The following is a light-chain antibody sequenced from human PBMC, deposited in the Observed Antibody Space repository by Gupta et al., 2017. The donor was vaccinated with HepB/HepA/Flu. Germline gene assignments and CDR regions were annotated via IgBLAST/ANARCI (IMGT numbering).Light chain of an antibody. CDR3: RQYYDWSPLS. V-gene: IGKV3-15*01. CDR2: GAS. J-gene: IGKJ4*01. CDR1: QSVRIN. Sequence: EIVMTQSPATLSVSPGERATLSCRASQSVRINLGWYQQIPGQPPRLLIYGASTRASGIPDRFSGSGSGTEFTLTISSLQSEDFAVYYCRQYYDWSPLSFGGGTKVAIK.